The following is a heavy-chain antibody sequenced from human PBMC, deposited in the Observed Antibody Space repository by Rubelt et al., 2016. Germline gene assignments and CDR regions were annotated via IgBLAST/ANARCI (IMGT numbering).Heavy chain of an antibody. CDR2: ISSSSSYI. Sequence: WVRQAPGKGLEWVSSISSSSSYIYYADSVKGRFTISRDNAKNSLYLQMSSLRAEDTAVYYCQVAVANTLYWGQGTLVTVSS. D-gene: IGHD6-19*01. J-gene: IGHJ4*02. CDR3: QVAVANTLY. V-gene: IGHV3-21*01.